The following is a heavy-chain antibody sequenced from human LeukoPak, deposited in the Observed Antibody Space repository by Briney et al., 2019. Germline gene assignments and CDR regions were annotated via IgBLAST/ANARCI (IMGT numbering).Heavy chain of an antibody. V-gene: IGHV3-48*03. Sequence: QSGGSLRLSCAASGFTFSSYEMNWVRQAPGKGLEWVSYISSSGSTIYYADSVKGRFTISRDNAKNSLYLQMNSLRAEDTAVYYLAKLGITRMGGVGGKGPTVTIPS. D-gene: IGHD3-22*01. CDR2: ISSSGSTI. CDR3: AKLGITRMGGV. CDR1: GFTFSSYE. J-gene: IGHJ6*03.